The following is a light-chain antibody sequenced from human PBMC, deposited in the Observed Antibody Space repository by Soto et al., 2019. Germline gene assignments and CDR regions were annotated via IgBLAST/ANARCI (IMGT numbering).Light chain of an antibody. CDR3: QQYGSSGT. J-gene: IGKJ1*01. Sequence: EIVLTQSPGTLSLSPGDRATLSCRAGQSVSSSYLAWYQQKPGQAPRLLIFRASIRASGVPDRFSGSGSGTDFTLTISRLEPEDFAVYYCQQYGSSGTLGQGTKVDIK. V-gene: IGKV3-20*01. CDR1: QSVSSSY. CDR2: RAS.